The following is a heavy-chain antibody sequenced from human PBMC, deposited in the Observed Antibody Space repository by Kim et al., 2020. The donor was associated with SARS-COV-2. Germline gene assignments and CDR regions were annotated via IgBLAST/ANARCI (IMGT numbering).Heavy chain of an antibody. CDR2: INHSGST. CDR1: GGSFSGYY. D-gene: IGHD5-18*01. Sequence: SETLSLTCAVYGGSFSGYYWSWIRQPPGKGLEWIGEINHSGSTNYNPSLKSRVTISVDTSKNQFSLKLSSVTAADTAVYYCAREPRIRLYYYYGMDVWGQGTTVTVSS. CDR3: AREPRIRLYYYYGMDV. J-gene: IGHJ6*02. V-gene: IGHV4-34*01.